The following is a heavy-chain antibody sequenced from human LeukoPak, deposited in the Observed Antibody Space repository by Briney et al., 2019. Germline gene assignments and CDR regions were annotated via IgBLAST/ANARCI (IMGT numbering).Heavy chain of an antibody. CDR3: ARGLYCSNGECPYYQYYMDV. CDR2: MYTSGST. Sequence: SETLVLTCTVSGGSINSYYWNWIRQPAGKGLEWIGRMYTSGSTYYNPSLKSRVTMSADTSKNQFSLKLSSATAADTAVYYCARGLYCSNGECPYYQYYMDVWGKGTTVTVSS. J-gene: IGHJ6*03. D-gene: IGHD2-8*01. CDR1: GGSINSYY. V-gene: IGHV4-4*07.